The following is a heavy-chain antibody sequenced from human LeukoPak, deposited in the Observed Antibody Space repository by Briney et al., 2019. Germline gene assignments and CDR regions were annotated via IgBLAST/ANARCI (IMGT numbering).Heavy chain of an antibody. J-gene: IGHJ3*02. Sequence: SETLSLTCAVSGYSISSGYYWGWIRQPPGRGLEWIGSFYHSGSTYYNPSLKSRITISVDTSKNQFSLKLSSVTAADTAVYYCARLKVTAIDAFDIWGQGTVVTVSS. V-gene: IGHV4-38-2*01. CDR3: ARLKVTAIDAFDI. CDR1: GYSISSGYY. CDR2: FYHSGST. D-gene: IGHD2-21*02.